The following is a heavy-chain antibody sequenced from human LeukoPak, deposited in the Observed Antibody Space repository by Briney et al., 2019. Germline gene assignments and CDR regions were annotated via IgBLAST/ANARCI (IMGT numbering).Heavy chain of an antibody. Sequence: PSETLSLTCAVSSGSISSGGYSWSWIRQPPGKGLEWIGYIYHSGSTYYNPSLKSRVTISVDRSKNQFSLKLSSVTAADTAVYYCARARDSGYDENWFDPWGQGTLVTVSS. J-gene: IGHJ5*02. CDR3: ARARDSGYDENWFDP. D-gene: IGHD5-12*01. V-gene: IGHV4-30-2*01. CDR2: IYHSGST. CDR1: SGSISSGGYS.